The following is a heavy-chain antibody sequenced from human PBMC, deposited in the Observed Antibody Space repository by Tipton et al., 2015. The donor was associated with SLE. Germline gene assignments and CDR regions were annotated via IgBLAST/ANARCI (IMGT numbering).Heavy chain of an antibody. CDR1: GVSMSSYY. D-gene: IGHD6-19*01. Sequence: TLSLTCTVSGVSMSSYYWTWIRQPPGKGLEWIGYIYDSGSTNYNPSLKSRVTMSIDTSKNHFSLKLTSVTAADTAVYYCARASSGSAQRHWYFDLWGRGTLVTVSS. CDR3: ARASSGSAQRHWYFDL. V-gene: IGHV4-59*01. J-gene: IGHJ2*01. CDR2: IYDSGST.